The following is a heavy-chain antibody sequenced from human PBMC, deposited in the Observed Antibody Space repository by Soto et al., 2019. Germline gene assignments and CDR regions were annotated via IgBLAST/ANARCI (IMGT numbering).Heavy chain of an antibody. Sequence: ASVKVSCKASGYTFTGYYMHWVRQAPGQGLEWMGWINPNSGGTNYAQKFQGWVTMTRDTSISTAYMELSRLRSDDTAVYYCARGDSSGWYGGSFKFDYWGQGTLVTV. CDR3: ARGDSSGWYGGSFKFDY. J-gene: IGHJ4*02. CDR2: INPNSGGT. V-gene: IGHV1-2*04. D-gene: IGHD6-19*01. CDR1: GYTFTGYY.